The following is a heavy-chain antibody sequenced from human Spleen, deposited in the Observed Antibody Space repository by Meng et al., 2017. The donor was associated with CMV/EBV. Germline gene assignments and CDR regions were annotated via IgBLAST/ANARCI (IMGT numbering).Heavy chain of an antibody. CDR3: AKSRDYFSMGAFDI. V-gene: IGHV3-30*04. J-gene: IGHJ3*02. CDR2: ISYDGGNK. CDR1: GFTFSSYA. D-gene: IGHD2/OR15-2a*01. Sequence: GESLKISCAASGFTFSSYAMHWVRQAPGKGLEWVAVISYDGGNKYYADSVKGRFTISRDNSKNTLYLQMNSLRAEDTAVYYCAKSRDYFSMGAFDIWGQGTMVTVSS.